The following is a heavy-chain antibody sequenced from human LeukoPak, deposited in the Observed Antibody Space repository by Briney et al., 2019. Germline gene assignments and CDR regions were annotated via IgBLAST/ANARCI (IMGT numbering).Heavy chain of an antibody. V-gene: IGHV3-11*01. CDR2: ISSSGSTI. D-gene: IGHD5-12*01. J-gene: IGHJ4*02. Sequence: GGSLRLSCAASGFTFSDYYMSWIRQAPGKGLEWVSYISSSGSTIYYADSVRGRFTISRDNAKNSLYLQMNSLRAEDTAVYYCARDPGDGYNQLGYFDYWGQGTLVTVSS. CDR1: GFTFSDYY. CDR3: ARDPGDGYNQLGYFDY.